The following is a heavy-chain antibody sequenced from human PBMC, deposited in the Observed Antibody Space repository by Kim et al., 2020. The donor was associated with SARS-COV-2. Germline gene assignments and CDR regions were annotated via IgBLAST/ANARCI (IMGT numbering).Heavy chain of an antibody. V-gene: IGHV4-31*03. CDR2: IYYSGST. CDR3: ARGYYDILTGPYYFDY. J-gene: IGHJ4*02. Sequence: SETLSLTCTVSGGSISSGGYYWSWIRQHPGKGLEWIGYIYYSGSTYYNPSLKSRVTISVDTSKNQFSLKLSSVTAADTAVYYCARGYYDILTGPYYFDYWGQGTLVTVSS. D-gene: IGHD3-9*01. CDR1: GGSISSGGYY.